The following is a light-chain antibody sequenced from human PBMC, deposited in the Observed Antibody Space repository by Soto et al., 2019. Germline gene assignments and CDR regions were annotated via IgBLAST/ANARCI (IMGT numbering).Light chain of an antibody. J-gene: IGLJ2*01. V-gene: IGLV2-8*01. Sequence: QSALTQPPSASGSPGQSVSISCTGTSSDIGAYNFVFWYQQHPGKAPRLMIYGVSKRPSGVPDRFSGSKSGNTASLTVSGLQAEDEADYYCSSYAGSNNYVVFGGGTKLTVL. CDR1: SSDIGAYNF. CDR3: SSYAGSNNYVV. CDR2: GVS.